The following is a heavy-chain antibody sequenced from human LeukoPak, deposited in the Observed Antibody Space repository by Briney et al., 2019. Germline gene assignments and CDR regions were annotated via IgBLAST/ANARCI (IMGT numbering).Heavy chain of an antibody. V-gene: IGHV3-11*04. Sequence: GGSLRLSCAASGFTFSDYYMRWIRKAPGKGQQRVSYISSSGSTIHYADSVKGRFTISRDNAKNSLCLQMSSLRGADTAVYYSARETSEGYICDYFDNWGRGTLVTVSS. CDR2: ISSSGSTI. J-gene: IGHJ4*02. CDR3: ARETSEGYICDYFDN. CDR1: GFTFSDYY. D-gene: IGHD5-24*01.